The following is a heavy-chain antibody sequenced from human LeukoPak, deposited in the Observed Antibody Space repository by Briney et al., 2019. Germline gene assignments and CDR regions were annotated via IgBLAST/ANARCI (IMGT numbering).Heavy chain of an antibody. CDR2: IIPIFGTA. Sequence: GASVKVSCKASGGTFSSYAISWVRQAPGQGLEWMGGIIPIFGTANYAQKFQGRVTITADESTSTAYMELSSLRSEDTAVYYCAREPTYCSSTSCYYYWGQGTLVTVSS. CDR3: AREPTYCSSTSCYYY. D-gene: IGHD2-2*01. J-gene: IGHJ4*02. V-gene: IGHV1-69*13. CDR1: GGTFSSYA.